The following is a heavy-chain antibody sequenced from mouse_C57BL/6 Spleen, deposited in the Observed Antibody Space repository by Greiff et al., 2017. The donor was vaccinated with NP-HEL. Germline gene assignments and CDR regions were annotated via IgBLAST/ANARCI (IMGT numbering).Heavy chain of an antibody. CDR1: GYSITSGYY. Sequence: EVKVEESGPGLVKPSQSLSLTCSVTGYSITSGYYWNWIRQFPGNKLEWMGYISYDGSNNYNPSLKNRISITRDTSKNQFFLKLNSVTTEDTATYYCARDYGKDYAMDYWGQGTSVTVSS. D-gene: IGHD2-1*01. V-gene: IGHV3-6*01. J-gene: IGHJ4*01. CDR2: ISYDGSN. CDR3: ARDYGKDYAMDY.